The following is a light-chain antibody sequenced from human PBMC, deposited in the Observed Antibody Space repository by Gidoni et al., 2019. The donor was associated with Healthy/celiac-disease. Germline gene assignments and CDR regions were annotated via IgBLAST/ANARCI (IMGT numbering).Light chain of an antibody. CDR3: QQRSNWLRT. V-gene: IGKV3-11*01. CDR1: QGVSSY. Sequence: PASLSLSPGERATHTGRASQGVSSYLAWYQQKPGQAPRLLIYDPSNRATGIPDRFSGSGSGTDFTLTISSLEPEDFAVYYCQQRSNWLRTFGPGTKVDIK. CDR2: DPS. J-gene: IGKJ3*01.